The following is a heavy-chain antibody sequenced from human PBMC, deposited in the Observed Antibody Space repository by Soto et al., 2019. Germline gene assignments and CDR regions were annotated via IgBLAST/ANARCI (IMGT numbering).Heavy chain of an antibody. CDR3: SRVQRDFWSGDYFPDAFDI. CDR2: IDPSDSYT. D-gene: IGHD3-3*01. V-gene: IGHV5-10-1*01. J-gene: IGHJ3*02. Sequence: GESLKISCKGSGYSFTSYWISWVRQMPGKGLEWMGRIDPSDSYTNYSPSFQGHVTISADKSISTAYLQWSSLKASDTAMYYCSRVQRDFWSGDYFPDAFDIWGQGTMVTVSS. CDR1: GYSFTSYW.